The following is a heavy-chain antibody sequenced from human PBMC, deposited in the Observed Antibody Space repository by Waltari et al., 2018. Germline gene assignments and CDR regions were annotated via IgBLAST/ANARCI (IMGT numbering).Heavy chain of an antibody. J-gene: IGHJ4*02. CDR3: ARAGGAYMTTVSHFDY. D-gene: IGHD4-17*01. CDR2: SSPDSGGR. Sequence: QVQLVQSGAEVKKPGASVTVSCKASGYTFTGYYMHWVRQAPGQGLEWVGRSSPDSGGRNYAQKYQGRVTMTRATSISRAYMELSRLRSDDTAGYYWARAGGAYMTTVSHFDYWGQGTLVTVSS. V-gene: IGHV1-2*06. CDR1: GYTFTGYY.